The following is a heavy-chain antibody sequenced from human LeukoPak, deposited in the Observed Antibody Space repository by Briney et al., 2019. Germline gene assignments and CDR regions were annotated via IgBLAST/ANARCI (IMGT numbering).Heavy chain of an antibody. V-gene: IGHV4-34*01. D-gene: IGHD3-22*01. CDR3: AREPPDSSGYYYFDY. CDR1: GGSFSGYY. CDR2: INHSGST. Sequence: SETLSLTCAVYGGSFSGYYWSWIRQPPGKGLEWIGEINHSGSTNYNPSLKSRVTISVDTSKNQFSLKLSSVTAADTAVYYCAREPPDSSGYYYFDYWGQGTLVTVSS. J-gene: IGHJ4*02.